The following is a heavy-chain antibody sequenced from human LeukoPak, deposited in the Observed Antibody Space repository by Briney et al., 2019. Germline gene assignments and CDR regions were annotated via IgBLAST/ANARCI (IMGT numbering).Heavy chain of an antibody. J-gene: IGHJ4*02. Sequence: GGSLRLSCAASGFTFSTYTMHWVRQAPGKGLEWVAFISFDGSNTYYADSVKGRFTISRDNSNNTLYVQMNSLRAEDTAVYYCAKVRSGSANWALRIFDNWGQGTLVTVSS. CDR2: ISFDGSNT. D-gene: IGHD1-1*01. V-gene: IGHV3-30-3*01. CDR1: GFTFSTYT. CDR3: AKVRSGSANWALRIFDN.